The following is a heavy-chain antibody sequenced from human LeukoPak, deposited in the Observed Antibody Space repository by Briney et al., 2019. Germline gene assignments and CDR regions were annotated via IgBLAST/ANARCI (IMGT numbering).Heavy chain of an antibody. CDR3: VKDLRLDLHLDTFHI. Sequence: FLTLSCAASGFTFDGFAMHWVREPPGKGLQWISSISWDSGSSVYADYVKGRFGISRDNAKSSLYLDMHSLAPEDTALYYCVKDLRLDLHLDTFHIWGQGTMVTVS. J-gene: IGHJ3*02. CDR1: GFTFDGFA. V-gene: IGHV3-9*01. D-gene: IGHD1-7*01. CDR2: ISWDSGSS.